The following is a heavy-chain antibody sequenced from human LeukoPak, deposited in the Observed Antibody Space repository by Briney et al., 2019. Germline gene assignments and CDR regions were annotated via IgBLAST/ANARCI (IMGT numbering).Heavy chain of an antibody. CDR2: ISGVGGST. V-gene: IGHV3-43*02. Sequence: PGGSQRLSCAASGFTLDDYATHWARQAPGKGLEWVSLISGVGGSTYYTDSVKGRLTISKNNSKNSLYLQMNSLRTEDTALYYCAKDWGAYYDSSGFYWGDIAYCGQRSPLTVSS. CDR1: GFTLDDYA. CDR3: AKDWGAYYDSSGFYWGDIAY. J-gene: IGHJ1*01. D-gene: IGHD3-22*01.